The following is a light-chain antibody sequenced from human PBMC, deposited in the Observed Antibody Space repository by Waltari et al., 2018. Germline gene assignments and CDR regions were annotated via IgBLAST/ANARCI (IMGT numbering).Light chain of an antibody. J-gene: IGLJ3*02. CDR2: YVS. V-gene: IGLV2-23*02. Sequence: QSALTQPVPVSGSPGQSVPIPCTGTSNNVGDHNLVSWFQHHPDQAPKLLIFYVSKRPSGVSNRFSGSKSGNTASLTISGLQTEDEADYYCCSYSTGGSWMFGGGTKLTVL. CDR1: SNNVGDHNL. CDR3: CSYSTGGSWM.